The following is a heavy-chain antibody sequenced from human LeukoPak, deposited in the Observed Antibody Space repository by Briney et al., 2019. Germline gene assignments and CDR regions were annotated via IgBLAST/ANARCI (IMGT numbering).Heavy chain of an antibody. CDR3: ARGDGIAVADTFDY. CDR1: GYTFTGYY. D-gene: IGHD6-19*01. J-gene: IGHJ4*02. Sequence: VASVKVSCKASGYTFTGYYMHWVRQAPGQGLEWMGWINPNSGGTNYAQKFQGRVTMTRDTSISTAYMELSRLRSDDTAVYYCARGDGIAVADTFDYWGQGTLVTVSS. CDR2: INPNSGGT. V-gene: IGHV1-2*02.